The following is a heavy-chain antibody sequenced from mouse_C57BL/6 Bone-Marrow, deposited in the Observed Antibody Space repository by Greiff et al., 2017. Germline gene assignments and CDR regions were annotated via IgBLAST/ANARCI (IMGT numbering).Heavy chain of an antibody. CDR3: ARRYYYGSSLYYAMDY. CDR2: IYPGDGDT. D-gene: IGHD1-1*01. Sequence: VKLVESGPELVKPGASVKISCKASGYAFSSSWMNWVKQRPGKGLEWIGRIYPGDGDTNYNGKFKGKATLTADKSSSTAYMQLSSLTSEDSAVYFCARRYYYGSSLYYAMDYWGQGTSVTVSS. J-gene: IGHJ4*01. V-gene: IGHV1-82*01. CDR1: GYAFSSSW.